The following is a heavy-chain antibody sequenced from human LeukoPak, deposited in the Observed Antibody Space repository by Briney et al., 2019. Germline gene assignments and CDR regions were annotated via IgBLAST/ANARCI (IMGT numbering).Heavy chain of an antibody. CDR2: ISYDGSNK. Sequence: GGSLRLSCAASGFTFSTYAMHWVRQAPGKGLEWVAVISYDGSNKYYADSVKGRFTISRDNSKNTLYLQMNSLRAEDTAIYYCARDHSIIVVPLPRPRFDPWGQGTLVTVSS. D-gene: IGHD2-21*01. V-gene: IGHV3-30*04. CDR1: GFTFSTYA. J-gene: IGHJ5*02. CDR3: ARDHSIIVVPLPRPRFDP.